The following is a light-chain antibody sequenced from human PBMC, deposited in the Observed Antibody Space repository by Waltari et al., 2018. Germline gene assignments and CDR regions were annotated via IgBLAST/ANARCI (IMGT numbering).Light chain of an antibody. CDR1: SGHSSNV. Sequence: QLVLTQSPSASASLGASVKLTCTLSSGHSSNVIAWLQQQPEKGPRYVMRVNSDGSNSRGDEIPDRFSGSSSGAERYLTISSLQSEDEADYYCQTGGHGTWVFGGGTKLTVL. V-gene: IGLV4-69*01. J-gene: IGLJ3*02. CDR2: VNSDGSN. CDR3: QTGGHGTWV.